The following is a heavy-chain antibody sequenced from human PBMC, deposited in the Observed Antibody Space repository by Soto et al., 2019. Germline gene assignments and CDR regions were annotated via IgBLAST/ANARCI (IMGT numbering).Heavy chain of an antibody. Sequence: GSLRLSCAASGFTFSSYAMSWVRQAPGKGLEWVSAISGSGGSTYYADSVKGRFTISRDNSKNTLYLQMNSLRAEDTAVYYCAKAKDYDFWSGSYYFDYWGQGTLVTVSS. V-gene: IGHV3-23*01. CDR3: AKAKDYDFWSGSYYFDY. CDR2: ISGSGGST. J-gene: IGHJ4*02. CDR1: GFTFSSYA. D-gene: IGHD3-3*01.